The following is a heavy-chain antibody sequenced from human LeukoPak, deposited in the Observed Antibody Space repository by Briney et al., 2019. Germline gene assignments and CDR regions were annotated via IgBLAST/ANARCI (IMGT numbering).Heavy chain of an antibody. CDR1: GFTVTSDF. D-gene: IGHD3-10*01. CDR3: ASRGT. V-gene: IGHV3-66*01. Sequence: AGGSLRLSCAASGFTVTSDFMICVRQGPGQGLEWVSIIYRGGATYYADSVKGRFTISSDNSKTALYLQVTSRRAEDTAVSYCASRGTWGQGTLVTASS. CDR2: IYRGGAT. J-gene: IGHJ5*02.